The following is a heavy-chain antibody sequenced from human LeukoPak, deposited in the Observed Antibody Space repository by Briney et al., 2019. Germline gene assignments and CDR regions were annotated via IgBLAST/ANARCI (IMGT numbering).Heavy chain of an antibody. CDR3: ARATTDYDSSGYYPDYFDY. CDR2: IYYSGST. Sequence: SQTLSLTCTVSGSSISSGGYYWSWIRQHPGKGLEWIGYIYYSGSTYYNPSLKSRVTISVDTSKNQFSLKLSSVTAADTAVYYCARATTDYDSSGYYPDYFDYWGQGTLVTVSS. J-gene: IGHJ4*02. CDR1: GSSISSGGYY. V-gene: IGHV4-31*03. D-gene: IGHD3-22*01.